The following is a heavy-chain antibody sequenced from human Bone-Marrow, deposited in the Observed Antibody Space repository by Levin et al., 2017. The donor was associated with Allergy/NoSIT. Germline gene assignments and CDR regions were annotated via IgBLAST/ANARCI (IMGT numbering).Heavy chain of an antibody. Sequence: PGESLKISCKASGFTLTAYYIHWVRQAPGQGLEWMGWINPTSGATRYSQNFQAWVTMTRDTSSGTAYLELNRLRSNDTAVYYCARGGSGRTDSWGQGTLVSVSS. J-gene: IGHJ4*02. CDR2: INPTSGAT. D-gene: IGHD3-10*01. V-gene: IGHV1-2*04. CDR1: GFTLTAYY. CDR3: ARGGSGRTDS.